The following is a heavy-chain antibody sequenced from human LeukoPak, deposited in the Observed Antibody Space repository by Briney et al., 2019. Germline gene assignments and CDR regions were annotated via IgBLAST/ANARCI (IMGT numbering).Heavy chain of an antibody. CDR3: ARVPPRLGLPNAFDI. Sequence: PGGSLRLSCAASGFAFSTYSMNWVRQAPGKGLEWVSYITSISSTIYYADSVRGRFTISRDNARNSLYLQMNSLRAEDTAVYYCARVPPRLGLPNAFDIWGQGTMVTVSS. CDR2: ITSISSTI. CDR1: GFAFSTYS. V-gene: IGHV3-48*01. D-gene: IGHD6-25*01. J-gene: IGHJ3*02.